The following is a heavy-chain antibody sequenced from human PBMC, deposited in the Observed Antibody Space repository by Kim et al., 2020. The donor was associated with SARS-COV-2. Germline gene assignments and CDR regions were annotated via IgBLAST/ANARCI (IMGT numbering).Heavy chain of an antibody. CDR1: GFSFSSYA. D-gene: IGHD2-15*01. CDR2: PSTNGDNT. V-gene: IGHV3-23*01. J-gene: IGHJ6*02. Sequence: GGSLRLSCAASGFSFSSYAMSWVRQAPGKGLEWVASPSTNGDNTYYADSVKGRFTISRDNARNTLYLQMNSLSADDTAVYYCAKNSGGSSNSGLGGWGPG. CDR3: AKNSGGSSNSGLGG.